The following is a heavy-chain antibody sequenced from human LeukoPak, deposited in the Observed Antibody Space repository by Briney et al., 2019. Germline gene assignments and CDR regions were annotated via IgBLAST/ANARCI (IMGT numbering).Heavy chain of an antibody. CDR2: ISGSGGST. V-gene: IGHV3-23*01. Sequence: GGSLRLSCAASGSTFNSYAMTWVRQAPGKGPEWVSSISGSGGSTYYADFVEGRFTVSRDNSKNTLYLQVNSLRAEDTAIYYCVRGSDLLDYWGQGTLVSVSS. CDR3: VRGSDLLDY. CDR1: GSTFNSYA. D-gene: IGHD1-26*01. J-gene: IGHJ4*02.